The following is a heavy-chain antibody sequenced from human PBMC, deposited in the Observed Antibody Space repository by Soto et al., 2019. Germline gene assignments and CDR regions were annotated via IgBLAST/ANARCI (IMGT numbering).Heavy chain of an antibody. Sequence: GASVKVSCKASGYTFTSYGISWVRQAPGQGLEWMGWINPNSGGTNYAQKFQGRVTMTRDTSISTAYMELSRLRSDDTAVYYCARGPAHDYSNYYYYYYMDVWGKGTTVTVSS. CDR2: INPNSGGT. J-gene: IGHJ6*03. D-gene: IGHD4-4*01. V-gene: IGHV1-2*02. CDR3: ARGPAHDYSNYYYYYYMDV. CDR1: GYTFTSYG.